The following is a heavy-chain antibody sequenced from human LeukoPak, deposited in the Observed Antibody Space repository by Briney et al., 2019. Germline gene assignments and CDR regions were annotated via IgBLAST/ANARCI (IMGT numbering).Heavy chain of an antibody. D-gene: IGHD5-18*01. V-gene: IGHV3-23*01. CDR2: ISGSGGST. Sequence: GGSLRLSCAASGFTFSSYAMSWVRQAPGKGLEWVSAISGSGGSTYYADSVKGRFTISRDNSKNTLHLQMNSLRAEDTAVYYCAKAIQLWSFFDYWGQGTLVTVSS. CDR3: AKAIQLWSFFDY. CDR1: GFTFSSYA. J-gene: IGHJ4*02.